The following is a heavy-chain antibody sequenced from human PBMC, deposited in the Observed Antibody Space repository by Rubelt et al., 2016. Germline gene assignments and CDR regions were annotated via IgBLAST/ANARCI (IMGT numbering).Heavy chain of an antibody. D-gene: IGHD2-21*01. CDR3: ARGLAPDVYYYYGMDV. CDR2: ISYDGSNK. V-gene: IGHV3-33*05. Sequence: SSYGMHWVRQAPGKGLEWVAVISYDGSNKYYADSVKGRFSISRDNSKNTVSLQMNSLRAEDTAVYFCARGLAPDVYYYYGMDVWGQGTTVTVSS. CDR1: SSYG. J-gene: IGHJ6*02.